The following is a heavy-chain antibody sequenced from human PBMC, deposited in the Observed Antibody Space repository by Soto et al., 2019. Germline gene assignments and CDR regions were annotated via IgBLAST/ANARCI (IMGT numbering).Heavy chain of an antibody. Sequence: PGESLKISCQSSGYTFTGHWISWVRQMPGKGLEWMGRIDPSDSYTDYSPTVQGHVTKSADKSINTAYLQWSSLQASDTAVYYCTRHTGYDSSLDYWGQGTLVTVSS. CDR2: IDPSDSYT. D-gene: IGHD5-12*01. V-gene: IGHV5-10-1*01. CDR3: TRHTGYDSSLDY. CDR1: GYTFTGHW. J-gene: IGHJ4*02.